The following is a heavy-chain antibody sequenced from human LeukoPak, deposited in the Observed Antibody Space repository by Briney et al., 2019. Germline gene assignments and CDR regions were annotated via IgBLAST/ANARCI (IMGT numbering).Heavy chain of an antibody. CDR2: IYYSGST. J-gene: IGHJ3*02. V-gene: IGHV4-59*01. CDR3: ARVSLRAFDI. CDR1: GGSISSYY. Sequence: KPSETLSLTCTVSGGSISSYYWSWIRQPPGKGLEWIGYIYYSGSTNYNPSLKSRVTISVDTSKNQFSLKLSSVTSADTAVYYCARVSLRAFDIWGQGTMVTVSS.